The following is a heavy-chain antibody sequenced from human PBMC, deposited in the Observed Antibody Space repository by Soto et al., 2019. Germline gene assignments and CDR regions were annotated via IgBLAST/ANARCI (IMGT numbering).Heavy chain of an antibody. CDR3: ASIGYCSSTSCYNFDY. D-gene: IGHD2-2*02. Sequence: SETLSLTCAVYGWSFSGYYWSWIRQPPGKGLEWIGEINHSGSTNYNPSLKSRVTISVDTSKNQFSLKLSSVTAADTAVYYCASIGYCSSTSCYNFDYWGQGTLVTVSS. CDR1: GWSFSGYY. J-gene: IGHJ4*02. V-gene: IGHV4-34*01. CDR2: INHSGST.